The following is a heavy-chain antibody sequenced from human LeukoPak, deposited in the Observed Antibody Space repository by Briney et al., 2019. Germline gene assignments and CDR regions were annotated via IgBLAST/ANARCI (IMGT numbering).Heavy chain of an antibody. CDR3: AVHWKNLWSPPDA. CDR2: IHYSGNT. Sequence: SETLSLTCTVSGDSISSSNFCRVWIRQPPGEGLEWIASIHYSGNTYYNPSLKSRVTISVDTSKNQFSLKLNSMTAADTAVYYCAVHWKNLWSPPDAWGQGTLVTVSS. J-gene: IGHJ5*02. D-gene: IGHD1/OR15-1a*01. CDR1: GDSISSSNFC. V-gene: IGHV4-39*01.